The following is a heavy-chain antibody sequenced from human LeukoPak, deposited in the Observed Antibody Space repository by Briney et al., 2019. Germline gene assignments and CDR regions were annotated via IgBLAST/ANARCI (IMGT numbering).Heavy chain of an antibody. Sequence: GGSLRLSCAASGFTVSSNYMSWVRQAPGKGLEWVSVIYSGGSTYYADSVKGRFTISRDNSKNTLYLQMNSLRAEDTAVYCCATTMIVVVDPTIRYFDLWGRGTLVTVSS. CDR3: ATTMIVVVDPTIRYFDL. J-gene: IGHJ2*01. D-gene: IGHD3-22*01. CDR1: GFTVSSNY. CDR2: IYSGGST. V-gene: IGHV3-53*01.